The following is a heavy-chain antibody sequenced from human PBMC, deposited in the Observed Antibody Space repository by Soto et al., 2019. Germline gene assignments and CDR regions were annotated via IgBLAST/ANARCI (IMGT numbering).Heavy chain of an antibody. CDR2: IYPGDSDT. D-gene: IGHD4-17*01. J-gene: IGHJ6*02. CDR3: ARGPTVTTFYYYYGMDV. CDR1: GYSFTSYW. Sequence: GESLNISCKGSGYSFTSYWIGWVRQMPGKGLEWMGIIYPGDSDTRYSPSFQGQVTISADKSISTAYLQWSSLKASDTAMYYCARGPTVTTFYYYYGMDVWGQGTTVTASS. V-gene: IGHV5-51*01.